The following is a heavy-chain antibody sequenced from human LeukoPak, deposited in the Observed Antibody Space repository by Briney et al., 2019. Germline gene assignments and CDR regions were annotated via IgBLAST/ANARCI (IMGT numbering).Heavy chain of an antibody. V-gene: IGHV4-39*07. CDR2: IYYSGTT. Sequence: TGGSLRLSCAASGFTFSSYWMSWVRQAPGKGLEWIGSIYYSGTTYYKPSLRSRVTISVDTSKNQFYLRLTSVTAADSAMYYCARESSSSPDYWGQGTLVTVSS. D-gene: IGHD6-6*01. CDR3: ARESSSSPDY. J-gene: IGHJ4*02. CDR1: GFTFSSYW.